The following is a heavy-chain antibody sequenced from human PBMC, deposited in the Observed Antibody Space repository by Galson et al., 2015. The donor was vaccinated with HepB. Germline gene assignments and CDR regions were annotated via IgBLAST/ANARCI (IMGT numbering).Heavy chain of an antibody. CDR1: GFSFTRYA. Sequence: SLRLSCAASGFSFTRYAMTWVRQAPGKGLEWVSSITSNGGNSYYTDSVKGRFTVSRDNSRNTLYLQMNSLRAEDTAVYYCAGRVDTAMGEPLHFWGPGTMVTVSS. D-gene: IGHD5-18*01. V-gene: IGHV3-23*01. CDR2: ITSNGGNS. J-gene: IGHJ3*01. CDR3: AGRVDTAMGEPLHF.